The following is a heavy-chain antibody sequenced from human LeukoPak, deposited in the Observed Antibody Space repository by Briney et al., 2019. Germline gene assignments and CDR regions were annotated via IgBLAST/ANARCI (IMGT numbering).Heavy chain of an antibody. V-gene: IGHV3-30*03. D-gene: IGHD6-6*01. CDR2: TSNDGSDK. CDR3: ARDLSAMGYSISSDFDY. Sequence: GGSLRLSCAAPGFTFSSHAMHWVRQAPGKGLEWVAVTSNDGSDKYYADSVKGRFTISRDNAKNTLYLQMNSLRAEDTAVYYCARDLSAMGYSISSDFDYWGQGTLVTVSS. J-gene: IGHJ4*02. CDR1: GFTFSSHA.